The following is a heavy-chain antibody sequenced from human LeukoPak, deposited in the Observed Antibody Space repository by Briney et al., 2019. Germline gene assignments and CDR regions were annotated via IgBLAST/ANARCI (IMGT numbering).Heavy chain of an antibody. J-gene: IGHJ4*02. CDR1: GFTFDDYT. CDR2: ISWDGGST. V-gene: IGHV3-43*01. Sequence: HPGGSLRLSCAASGFTFDDYTMHWVRQAPGKGLEWVSLISWDGGSTYYADSVKGRFTISRDNSKNSLYLQMNSLRTEDTALYYCAMGGYYDSSGYRLWGQGTLVTVSS. CDR3: AMGGYYDSSGYRL. D-gene: IGHD3-22*01.